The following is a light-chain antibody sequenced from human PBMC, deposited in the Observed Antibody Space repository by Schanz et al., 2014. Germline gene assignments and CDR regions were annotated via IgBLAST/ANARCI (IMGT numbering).Light chain of an antibody. Sequence: QLVLTQSPSASASLGASVKLTCTLSSGHSSCAIAWHQEQPEKGPPFLMNLNTDGSHNKGDWIPGRFSGSTSGAERYVTISSLLSDAESDYYYQPWDTGIHEVFGGGTKLTVL. CDR2: LNTDGSH. CDR3: QPWDTGIHEV. CDR1: SGHSSCA. J-gene: IGLJ3*02. V-gene: IGLV4-69*01.